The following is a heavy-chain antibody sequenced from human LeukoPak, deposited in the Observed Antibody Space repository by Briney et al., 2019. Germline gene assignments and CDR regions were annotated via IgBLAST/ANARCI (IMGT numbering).Heavy chain of an antibody. CDR1: GDSITANSYY. CDR2: IYYSGST. V-gene: IGHV4-39*07. J-gene: IGHJ3*02. Sequence: PSETLSLTCTVSGDSITANSYYWGWIRQPPGKGLEWIGSIYYSGSTYYNPSLKSRVTISVDTSKNQFSLKLSSVTAADTAVYYCARGDFEHDAFDIWGQGTMVTVSS. CDR3: ARGDFEHDAFDI.